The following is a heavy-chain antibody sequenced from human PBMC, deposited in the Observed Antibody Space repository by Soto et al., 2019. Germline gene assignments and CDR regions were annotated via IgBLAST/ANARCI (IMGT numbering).Heavy chain of an antibody. CDR3: ARVGQSMVWGVIIKNWFDP. Sequence: SETLSLTCTVSGGSISSSGYYWSWIRQHPGKGLEWIGYIYYSGSTYYNPSLKSRVTISVDTSKNQFSLKLSSVTAADTAVYYCARVGQSMVWGVIIKNWFDPWGQGTLVTVSS. CDR2: IYYSGST. V-gene: IGHV4-31*03. D-gene: IGHD3-10*01. J-gene: IGHJ5*02. CDR1: GGSISSSGYY.